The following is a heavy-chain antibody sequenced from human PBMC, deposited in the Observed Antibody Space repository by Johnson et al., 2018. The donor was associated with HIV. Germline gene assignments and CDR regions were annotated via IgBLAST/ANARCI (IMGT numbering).Heavy chain of an antibody. CDR1: GFTFSSYD. CDR2: IGTAGDT. Sequence: MQLVESGGGLVQPGGSLRLSCAASGFTFSSYDMHWVRQATGKGLEWVSAIGTAGDTYYPGSVKGRFTISRENAKNSLYLQMNSLRTGDTAVYYCARGQTADSGYDVTLEIWGQGTMVTVSS. V-gene: IGHV3-13*01. D-gene: IGHD5-12*01. CDR3: ARGQTADSGYDVTLEI. J-gene: IGHJ3*02.